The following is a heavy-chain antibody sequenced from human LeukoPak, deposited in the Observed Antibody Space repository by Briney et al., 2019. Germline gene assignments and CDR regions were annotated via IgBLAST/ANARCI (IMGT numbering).Heavy chain of an antibody. CDR2: ISSISSTI. CDR3: AKERCVDYGLRY. D-gene: IGHD4-17*01. J-gene: IGHJ4*02. Sequence: GGSLRLSCAASGFTFSSYSVNWVRQAQGEGLEWVSYISSISSTIYYADSVKGRLSISRDNATNPPYRQMNSLRADDTAVTDCAKERCVDYGLRYWGQRTLVTVSS. V-gene: IGHV3-48*01. CDR1: GFTFSSYS.